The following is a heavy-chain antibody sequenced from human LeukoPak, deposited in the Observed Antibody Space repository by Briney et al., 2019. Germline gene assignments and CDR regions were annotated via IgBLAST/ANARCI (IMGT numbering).Heavy chain of an antibody. J-gene: IGHJ4*02. D-gene: IGHD1-7*01. V-gene: IGHV3-9*01. Sequence: GGSLRLSCAASGFTFDDYAMHWVRQAPGKGLEWVSGISWNSGSIGYADSVKGRFTISRDNSKNMLYLQMNSLRAEDTAEYYCAKEQRDWNYGVFDYWGQGTQVTASS. CDR2: ISWNSGSI. CDR1: GFTFDDYA. CDR3: AKEQRDWNYGVFDY.